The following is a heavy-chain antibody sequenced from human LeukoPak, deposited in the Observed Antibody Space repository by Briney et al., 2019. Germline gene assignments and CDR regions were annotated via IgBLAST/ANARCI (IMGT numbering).Heavy chain of an antibody. CDR3: ARDLPRVVVPAAMIDY. CDR2: ISAYNGNT. D-gene: IGHD2-2*01. Sequence: ASVKVSCKASGYTFTSYGISWVRQAPGQGLEWMGWISAYNGNTNYAQKLQGRVTMTTDTSTSTAYMELRSLRSDDTAVYYCARDLPRVVVPAAMIDYWGQGTLVTVSS. J-gene: IGHJ4*02. CDR1: GYTFTSYG. V-gene: IGHV1-18*04.